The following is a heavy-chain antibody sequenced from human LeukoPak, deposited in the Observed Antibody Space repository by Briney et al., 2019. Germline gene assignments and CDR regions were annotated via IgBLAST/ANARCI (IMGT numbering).Heavy chain of an antibody. CDR3: ARIYGDYILY. J-gene: IGHJ4*02. V-gene: IGHV4-34*01. CDR1: GGSFSGYL. Sequence: SETLSLTCAVYGGSFSGYLWGWVRPSPGKGLEWIGEINDSGNSAYNPALKSRVIISVDRSKNQFSLRLNSVTVADIAVYYCARIYGDYILYWGQGTLLTVSS. CDR2: INDSGNS. D-gene: IGHD4-17*01.